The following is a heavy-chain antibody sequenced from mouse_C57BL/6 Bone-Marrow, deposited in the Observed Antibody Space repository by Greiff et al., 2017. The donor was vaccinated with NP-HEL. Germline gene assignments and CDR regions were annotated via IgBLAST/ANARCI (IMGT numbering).Heavy chain of an antibody. D-gene: IGHD1-1*01. CDR3: ARRRYYGSSYWYFDV. V-gene: IGHV5-12*01. Sequence: DVKLVESGGGLVQPGGSLKLSCAASGFTFSDYYMYWVRQTPEKRLEWVAYISNGGGSTYYPDTVKGRVTISRDNAKNTLYLQMSRLKSEDTAMYYCARRRYYGSSYWYFDVWGTGTTVTVSS. J-gene: IGHJ1*03. CDR1: GFTFSDYY. CDR2: ISNGGGST.